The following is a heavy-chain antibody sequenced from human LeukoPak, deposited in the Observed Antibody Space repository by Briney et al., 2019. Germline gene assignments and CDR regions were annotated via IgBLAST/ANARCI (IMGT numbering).Heavy chain of an antibody. CDR1: GGTFSSYA. CDR3: ARDRSSGYSGYAFDY. CDR2: IIPILGIA. J-gene: IGHJ4*02. V-gene: IGHV1-69*04. Sequence: APVKVSCKASGGTFSSYAISWVRQAPGQGLEWMGRIIPILGIANYAQKFQGRVTITADKSTSTAYLELSSLRSEDTAVYYCARDRSSGYSGYAFDYWGQGTLVTVSS. D-gene: IGHD5-12*01.